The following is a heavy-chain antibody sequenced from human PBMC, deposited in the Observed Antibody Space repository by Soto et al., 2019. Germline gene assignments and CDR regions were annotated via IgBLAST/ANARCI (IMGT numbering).Heavy chain of an antibody. J-gene: IGHJ4*02. Sequence: QVQLQESGPGLVKPSQTLSLTCTVSGGSISSGGYYWSWIRQHPGKGLEWIGYIYYSGSTYYNPYLKSRVTISVDTSKNQFSLKLSSVTAADTAVYYCAKYYESSGYKSRAGDYFDYWGQGTLVTVSS. CDR2: IYYSGST. V-gene: IGHV4-31*03. CDR1: GGSISSGGYY. CDR3: AKYYESSGYKSRAGDYFDY. D-gene: IGHD3-22*01.